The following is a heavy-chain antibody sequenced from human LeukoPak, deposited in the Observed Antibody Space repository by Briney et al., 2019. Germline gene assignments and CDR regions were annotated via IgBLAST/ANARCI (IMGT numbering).Heavy chain of an antibody. Sequence: PGGTLRLSCAASGFTFSSYGMSWVRQAPGKGLEWVSAISGSGGSTYYADSVKGRFTISRDNSKNTLYLQMNSLRAEDTAVYYCAKLAVAGTEFDYWGQGTLVTVSS. J-gene: IGHJ4*02. CDR2: ISGSGGST. CDR1: GFTFSSYG. V-gene: IGHV3-23*01. CDR3: AKLAVAGTEFDY. D-gene: IGHD6-19*01.